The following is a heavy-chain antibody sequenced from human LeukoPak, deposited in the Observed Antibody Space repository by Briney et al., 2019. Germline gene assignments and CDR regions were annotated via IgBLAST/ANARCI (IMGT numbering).Heavy chain of an antibody. J-gene: IGHJ4*02. CDR3: ARSRAYYDPFDL. CDR1: GGSISTTGDY. Sequence: PSETLSLTCTVSGGSISTTGDYWGWIRQTPGKGLEWIGSLYYRGPTYYNPSLKSRVTISVDTSKKNLSLSLTSVTAADTAVYFCARSRAYYDPFDLWGQGTLVAVSS. CDR2: LYYRGPT. D-gene: IGHD4/OR15-4a*01. V-gene: IGHV4-39*02.